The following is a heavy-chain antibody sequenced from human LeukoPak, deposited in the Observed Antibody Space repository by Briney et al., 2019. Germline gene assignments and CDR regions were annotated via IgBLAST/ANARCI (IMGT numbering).Heavy chain of an antibody. CDR2: INSDGSST. Sequence: QPGGSLRLSCAASGFTFSSYWMHWVRQAPGKGLVWVSRINSDGSSTSYADSVKGRFTISRDNAKNSLYLQMNSLRVGDTAVYYCVSWDGSGNWGQGTLVTVSS. J-gene: IGHJ4*02. V-gene: IGHV3-74*01. CDR1: GFTFSSYW. CDR3: VSWDGSGN. D-gene: IGHD3-10*01.